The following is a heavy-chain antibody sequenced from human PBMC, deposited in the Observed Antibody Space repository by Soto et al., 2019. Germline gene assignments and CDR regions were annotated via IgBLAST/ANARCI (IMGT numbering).Heavy chain of an antibody. D-gene: IGHD5-12*01. CDR3: ARESSRGYSGYDYTLPPTI. Sequence: QVQLQESGPGLVKPSQTLSLTCTVSGGSISSGGYYWSWIRQHPGKGLEWIGYIYYGGSTYYNPSLKSRVTISVDTSKNQFSLKLSSVTAADTAVYYCARESSRGYSGYDYTLPPTIWGQGTLVTVSS. CDR2: IYYGGST. V-gene: IGHV4-31*03. CDR1: GGSISSGGYY. J-gene: IGHJ4*02.